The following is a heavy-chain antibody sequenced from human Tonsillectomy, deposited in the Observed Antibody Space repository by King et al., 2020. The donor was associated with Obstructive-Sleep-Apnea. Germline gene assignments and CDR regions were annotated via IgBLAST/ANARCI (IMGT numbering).Heavy chain of an antibody. J-gene: IGHJ4*02. CDR1: GFTFSSYC. Sequence: VQLVESGGGVVQPGRSLRLSCAASGFTFSSYCMHWVRQAPGKGLEWVAVTSYDGSNKYYADSVKGRFTISRDNSKKTLYLQMNSLRAEDTAVYYCAKDDPPPYGWLVGPFDYWGQGTLVTVSS. D-gene: IGHD6-19*01. V-gene: IGHV3-30*18. CDR2: TSYDGSNK. CDR3: AKDDPPPYGWLVGPFDY.